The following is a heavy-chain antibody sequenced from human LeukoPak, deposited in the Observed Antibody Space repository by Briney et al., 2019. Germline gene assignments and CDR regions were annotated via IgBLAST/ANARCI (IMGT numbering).Heavy chain of an antibody. D-gene: IGHD3-16*01. CDR1: GGSISSSSYY. Sequence: SETLSLTCTVSGGSISSSSYYWGWLRQPPGKGLEWIGTIYYSGSTYYNPSLKSRVTISVDTSKNQFSLKLSSVTAADTAVYYCAKLDSIHLITYWGQGTLVTVSS. CDR2: IYYSGST. J-gene: IGHJ4*02. V-gene: IGHV4-39*01. CDR3: AKLDSIHLITY.